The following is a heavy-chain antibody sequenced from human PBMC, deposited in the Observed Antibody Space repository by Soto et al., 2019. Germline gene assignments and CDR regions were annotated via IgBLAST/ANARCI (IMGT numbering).Heavy chain of an antibody. D-gene: IGHD5-18*01. CDR2: MYPGDSET. J-gene: IGHJ4*02. Sequence: GESLKISCKGSGYSFTNYWVAWVRQMPGKGLEWMGLMYPGDSETRYSPSFQGHVTISADNSVTTACLQWSSLKASDTAIYYCARGGYTYGVLYLDFWGPGTLVTVSS. V-gene: IGHV5-51*01. CDR1: GYSFTNYW. CDR3: ARGGYTYGVLYLDF.